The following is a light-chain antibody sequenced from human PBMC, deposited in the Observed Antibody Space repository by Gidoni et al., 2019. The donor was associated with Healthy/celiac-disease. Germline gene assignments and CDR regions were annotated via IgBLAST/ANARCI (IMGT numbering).Light chain of an antibody. J-gene: IGLJ3*02. Sequence: NFMLTQPHSVSESPWKTVTISCTRSSGSIASNYVQWYQQRPGSAPTTVIYEDNQRPSGVPDRFSGSIDSSSNSASLTISGLKTEDEADYYCQSYDSSPWVFGGGTKLTVL. CDR3: QSYDSSPWV. V-gene: IGLV6-57*03. CDR1: SGSIASNY. CDR2: EDN.